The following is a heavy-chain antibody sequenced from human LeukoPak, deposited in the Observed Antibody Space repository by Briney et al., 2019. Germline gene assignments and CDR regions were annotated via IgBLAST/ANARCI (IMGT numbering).Heavy chain of an antibody. D-gene: IGHD4-17*01. Sequence: ASVKVSCKASGGTFSSYAISWVRQAPGQGLEWMGRIIPILGIANYAQKFQGRVTITADKSTSTAYMELSSLRSEDTAVYYCARAYTLDSGAFDIWGQGTMVTVPS. CDR3: ARAYTLDSGAFDI. CDR2: IIPILGIA. J-gene: IGHJ3*02. CDR1: GGTFSSYA. V-gene: IGHV1-69*04.